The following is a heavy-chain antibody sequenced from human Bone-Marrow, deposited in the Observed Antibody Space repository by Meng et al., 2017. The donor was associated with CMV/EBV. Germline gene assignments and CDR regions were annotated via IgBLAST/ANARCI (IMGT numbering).Heavy chain of an antibody. CDR1: GFNFRTYS. V-gene: IGHV3-23*01. CDR2: ISGSGGST. Sequence: GGSLRLSCAASGFNFRTYSMTWIRQIPGKGLEWVSAISGSGGSTYYADSVKGRFTISRDNSKNTLYLQMNSLRAEDTAVYYCAKDLIYCGGDCYWSSDKISITIFDYWGQGTLVTVSS. CDR3: AKDLIYCGGDCYWSSDKISITIFDY. D-gene: IGHD2-21*01. J-gene: IGHJ4*02.